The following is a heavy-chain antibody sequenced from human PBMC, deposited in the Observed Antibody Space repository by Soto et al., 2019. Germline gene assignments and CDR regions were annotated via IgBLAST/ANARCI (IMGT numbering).Heavy chain of an antibody. Sequence: GGSLRLSCAASGFTFSTYGMHWVRQAPGKGLEWLAIIWYDGTNKFYADSVKGRSTVSRDNYKNTLYLQMNGLRAEDTAVYYCATDGPRIAVAGTYPDHWGQGTLVTVSS. CDR2: IWYDGTNK. CDR3: ATDGPRIAVAGTYPDH. V-gene: IGHV3-33*01. J-gene: IGHJ4*02. D-gene: IGHD6-19*01. CDR1: GFTFSTYG.